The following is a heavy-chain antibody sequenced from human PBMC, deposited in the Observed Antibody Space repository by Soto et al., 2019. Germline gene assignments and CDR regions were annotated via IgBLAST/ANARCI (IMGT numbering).Heavy chain of an antibody. V-gene: IGHV4-34*01. CDR3: ASLKPAALSDWFDP. CDR2: INHCGST. CDR1: GGSFSGYY. D-gene: IGHD2-2*01. Sequence: SETLSLTCAVYGGSFSGYYWSWIRQPPGKGLEWIGEINHCGSTNYNPSLKSRVTISVDTSKNQFSLKLSSVTAADTAVYYCASLKPAALSDWFDPWGQGTLVTVSS. J-gene: IGHJ5*02.